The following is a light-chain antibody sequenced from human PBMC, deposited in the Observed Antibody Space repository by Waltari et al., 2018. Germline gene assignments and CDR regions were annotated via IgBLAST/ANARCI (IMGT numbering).Light chain of an antibody. J-gene: IGLJ1*01. CDR1: TIDVGSYDL. CDR2: EVF. CDR3: CSYAGRGTYV. V-gene: IGLV2-23*02. Sequence: QSALTQPASVPGPPGQSITISASGPTIDVGSYDLVSWYQQHPGEAPKLLICEVFKRPPDTSSRFSGAKSGSTASLTISGLQPEDEADYYCCSYAGRGTYVFGSGTKVTVL.